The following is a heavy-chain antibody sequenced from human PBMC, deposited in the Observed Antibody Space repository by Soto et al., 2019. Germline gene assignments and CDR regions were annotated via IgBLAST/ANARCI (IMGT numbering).Heavy chain of an antibody. CDR1: GFTVSTKY. D-gene: IGHD3-16*01. J-gene: IGHJ4*02. CDR3: ARDPWAADY. CDR2: IYSGGST. Sequence: EVQLVESGGGLVQPGGSLRLSCTASGFTVSTKYMSWVRQAPGKGLEWVSVIYSGGSTFYADSVRGRFTISRDNSKNTVNLQMNSLRDEDTAVYYCARDPWAADYWGQGTLVTFSS. V-gene: IGHV3-66*01.